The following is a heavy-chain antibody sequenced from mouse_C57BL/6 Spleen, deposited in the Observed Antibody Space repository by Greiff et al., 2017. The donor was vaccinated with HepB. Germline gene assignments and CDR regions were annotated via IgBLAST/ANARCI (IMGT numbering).Heavy chain of an antibody. CDR3: ARGSFIPYVDV. CDR1: GYSITSGYY. J-gene: IGHJ1*03. D-gene: IGHD1-1*01. Sequence: EVQLQESGPGLVKPSQSLSLTCSVTGYSITSGYYWNWIRQFPGNKLEWLGYISYDGSNNYNPSLKNRISITHYTSKNQFFLKLNSVTTEDTATDYCARGSFIPYVDVWGTGTTVTVSS. V-gene: IGHV3-6*01. CDR2: ISYDGSN.